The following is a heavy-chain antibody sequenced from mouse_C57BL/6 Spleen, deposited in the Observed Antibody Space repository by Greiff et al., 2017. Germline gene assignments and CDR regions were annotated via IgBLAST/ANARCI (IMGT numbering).Heavy chain of an antibody. J-gene: IGHJ1*03. CDR1: GYTFTDYE. V-gene: IGHV1-15*01. Sequence: QVQLQQSGAELVRPGASVTLSCKASGYTFTDYEMHWVKQTPVHGLEWIGAIDPETGGTAYNQKFKGKAILTADKSSSTAYMELRSLTSEDSAVYYCTRSLSSWYFDVWGTGTTVTVSS. CDR2: IDPETGGT. CDR3: TRSLSSWYFDV. D-gene: IGHD6-5*01.